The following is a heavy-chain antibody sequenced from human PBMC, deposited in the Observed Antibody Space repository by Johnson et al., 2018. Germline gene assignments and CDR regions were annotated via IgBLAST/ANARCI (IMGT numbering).Heavy chain of an antibody. V-gene: IGHV1-46*01. CDR1: GYTFTSYY. CDR2: INPSGGST. CDR3: AGPVATHDYYYGMYF. J-gene: IGHJ6*02. Sequence: LVESGAEVQKPGASVKVSCKASGYTFTSYYMHWVRQAPGQGLEWMGIINPSGGSTSYAQKFQGRVTMTRDTSTSTVYMELGSLRSEDTAVYYCAGPVATHDYYYGMYFWGQGTTVTVS.